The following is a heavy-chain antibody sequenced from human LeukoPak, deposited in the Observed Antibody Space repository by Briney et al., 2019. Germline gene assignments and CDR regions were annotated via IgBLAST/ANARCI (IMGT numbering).Heavy chain of an antibody. CDR1: GGSISSYY. CDR2: IYYSGST. CDR3: ARGAPTLGQEIAY. Sequence: SSETLSLTCTVSGGSISSYYWSWIRQPPGKGLEWIGYIYYSGSTNYNPSLKSRVTISVDTSKNQFSLKLSSVTAADTAVYYCARGAPTLGQEIAYWGQGTLVTVSS. V-gene: IGHV4-59*01. J-gene: IGHJ4*02. D-gene: IGHD1-26*01.